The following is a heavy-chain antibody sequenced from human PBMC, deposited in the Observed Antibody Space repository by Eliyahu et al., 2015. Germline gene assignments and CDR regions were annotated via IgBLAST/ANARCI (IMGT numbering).Heavy chain of an antibody. CDR3: ARDLGASDY. V-gene: IGHV3-30-3*01. CDR2: ISYDGSNK. D-gene: IGHD3-16*01. Sequence: QVQLVESGGXXVQPGRSLXXSCXAXGFTFSSYAMHWVRQAPGKGLEWVAVISYDGSNKYYADSVKGRFTISRDNSKNTLYLQMNSLRAEDTAVYYCARDLGASDYWGQGTLVTVSS. J-gene: IGHJ4*02. CDR1: GFTFSSYA.